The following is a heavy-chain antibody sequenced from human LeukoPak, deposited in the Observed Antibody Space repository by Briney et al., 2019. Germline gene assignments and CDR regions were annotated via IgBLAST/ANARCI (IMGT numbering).Heavy chain of an antibody. CDR1: GFTFSSYG. Sequence: QPGGSLRLSCAASGFTFSSYGMHWARQAPGKGLEWVAFIRYDGRNKYYADSVKGRFTISRDNSKNTLYLQMNSLRAEDMAVYYCARASYGYGNNWFDPWGQGTLVTVSS. V-gene: IGHV3-30*02. D-gene: IGHD5-18*01. CDR2: IRYDGRNK. CDR3: ARASYGYGNNWFDP. J-gene: IGHJ5*02.